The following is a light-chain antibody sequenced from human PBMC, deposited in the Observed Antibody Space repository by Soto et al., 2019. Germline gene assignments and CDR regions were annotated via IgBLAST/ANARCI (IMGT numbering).Light chain of an antibody. V-gene: IGKV1-27*01. CDR2: AAS. J-gene: IGKJ1*01. CDR3: QNYDIASWT. Sequence: DIQMTQSPSSLSASVGDRVTITCRASQGINSYLAWYQQKPGKAPNLLIYAASTLRSGVPSRFSGSGSGTDFTLTISSLQPEDVATYYCQNYDIASWTFGQGTKVEIK. CDR1: QGINSY.